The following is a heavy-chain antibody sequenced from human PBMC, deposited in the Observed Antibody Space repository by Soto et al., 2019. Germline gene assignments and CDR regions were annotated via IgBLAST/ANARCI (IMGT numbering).Heavy chain of an antibody. CDR2: IYYSGST. CDR3: ARHYDFWSGYPNWFDP. J-gene: IGHJ5*02. D-gene: IGHD3-3*01. Sequence: XETLSLTCTVSGGSISSSSYYWGWIRQPPGKGLEWIGSIYYSGSTYYNPSLKSRVTISVDTSKNQFSLKLSSVTAADTAVYYCARHYDFWSGYPNWFDPWGQGTLVTVSS. V-gene: IGHV4-39*01. CDR1: GGSISSSSYY.